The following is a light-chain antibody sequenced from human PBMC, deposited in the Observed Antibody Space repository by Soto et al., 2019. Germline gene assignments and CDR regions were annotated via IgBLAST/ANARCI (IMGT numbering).Light chain of an antibody. J-gene: IGKJ5*01. V-gene: IGKV3-20*01. Sequence: VVLTQSPASLSVSPGEAVTLSCRASQIVSYPYLAWYQQRPGQVPRLVVSSTSKRATGIPERFSGGGSGTDFTLTITSLEPEDFAVYYCHQYERLPVTFGQGTRL. CDR3: HQYERLPVT. CDR2: STS. CDR1: QIVSYPY.